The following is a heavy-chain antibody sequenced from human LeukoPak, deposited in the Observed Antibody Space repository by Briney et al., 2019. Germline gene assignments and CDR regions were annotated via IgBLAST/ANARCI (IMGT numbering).Heavy chain of an antibody. V-gene: IGHV3-7*01. J-gene: IGHJ4*02. D-gene: IGHD6-13*01. CDR2: IKQDGSEK. Sequence: GGSLRLSCAASGFTFDDYGMSWVRQVPGKGLEWVANIKQDGSEKYYVDSVKGRFTISRDNAKNSLYLQMNSLRAEDTAVYYCARGRRKGYSSSWYGYWGQGTLVTVSS. CDR3: ARGRRKGYSSSWYGY. CDR1: GFTFDDYG.